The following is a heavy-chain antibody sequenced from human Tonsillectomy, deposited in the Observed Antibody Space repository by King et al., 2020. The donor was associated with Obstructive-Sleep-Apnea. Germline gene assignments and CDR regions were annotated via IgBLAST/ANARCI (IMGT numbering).Heavy chain of an antibody. CDR1: GGSISGGDYY. CDR3: ARDLLYDGSAYPNYYYYGMDV. D-gene: IGHD3-22*01. CDR2: IYYSGST. Sequence: VQLQESGPGLVKPSQTLSLTCTVSGGSISGGDYYWSWIRQHPVKGLEWIGYIYYSGSTYYNPSLRSRDTISVDTPKNQFSLNLSSVTAADTAVYYCARDLLYDGSAYPNYYYYGMDVWGQGTTVTVSS. J-gene: IGHJ6*02. V-gene: IGHV4-31*03.